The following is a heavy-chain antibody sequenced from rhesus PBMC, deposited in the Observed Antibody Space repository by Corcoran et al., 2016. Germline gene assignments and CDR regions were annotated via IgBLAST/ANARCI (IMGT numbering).Heavy chain of an antibody. Sequence: QLQLQESGPGMVKPSETLSLTCAVSGGSVSSDYWTWIRQPPGKGRDWIGRISGSLGSAAYNPSLNTRVTISTDTSKNQFSLNLRSVTAADTAVYYCAAFYGLDSWGQGVIVTVSS. CDR3: AAFYGLDS. CDR2: ISGSLGSA. J-gene: IGHJ6*01. V-gene: IGHV4-173*01. CDR1: GGSVSSDY.